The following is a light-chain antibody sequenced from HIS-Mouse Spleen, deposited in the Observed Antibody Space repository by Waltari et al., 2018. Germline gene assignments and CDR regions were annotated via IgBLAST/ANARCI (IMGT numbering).Light chain of an antibody. CDR3: QVWDSSSDHVV. Sequence: SYVLTQPPSVSVAPGKTARITCGGNNIGSKSVHWYQQKPGQAPVLFVYDVSDRPSGSHEEFSGTTSGNTATLTISRVGAGDEADYYCQVWDSSSDHVVFGGGTKLTVL. J-gene: IGLJ2*01. V-gene: IGLV3-21*03. CDR1: NIGSKS. CDR2: DVS.